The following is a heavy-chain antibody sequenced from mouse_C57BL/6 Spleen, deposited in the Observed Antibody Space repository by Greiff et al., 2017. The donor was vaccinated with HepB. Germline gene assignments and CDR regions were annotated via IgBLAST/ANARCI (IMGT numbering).Heavy chain of an antibody. V-gene: IGHV1-4*01. CDR1: GYTFTSYT. D-gene: IGHD2-14*01. Sequence: VQLQQSGAELARPGASVKMSCKASGYTFTSYTMHWVKQRPGQGLEWIGYINPSSGYTKYNQKFKDKATLTADKSSSTAYMQLSSLTSEDSAVYYCARSREYDELAYWGQGTLVTVAA. CDR2: INPSSGYT. CDR3: ARSREYDELAY. J-gene: IGHJ3*01.